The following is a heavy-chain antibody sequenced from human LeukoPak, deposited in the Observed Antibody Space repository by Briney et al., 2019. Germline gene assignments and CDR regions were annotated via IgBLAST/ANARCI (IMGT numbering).Heavy chain of an antibody. CDR2: INHSGST. V-gene: IGHV4-34*01. Sequence: PSETLFLTCAVYGGSFSGYYWSWIRQPPGKGLEWIGEINHSGSTNYNPSLKSRVTISVDTSKNQFSLKLSSVTAADTAVYYCARGPYSIVVVTAIPDYFDYWGQGTLVTVSS. CDR3: ARGPYSIVVVTAIPDYFDY. J-gene: IGHJ4*02. D-gene: IGHD2-21*02. CDR1: GGSFSGYY.